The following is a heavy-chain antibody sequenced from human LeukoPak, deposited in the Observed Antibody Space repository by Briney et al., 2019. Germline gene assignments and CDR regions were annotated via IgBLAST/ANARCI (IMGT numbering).Heavy chain of an antibody. CDR3: TKPGYADDQGGYLDY. CDR2: FSGNGASA. CDR1: GFTFRTYA. D-gene: IGHD4-17*01. Sequence: GGSLSLSCAASGFTFRTYAMNWVRQAPGKGVEWVSTFSGNGASANYADSVKGRFTISRDNSKNTVYLQMNSLRAEDTAVYYCTKPGYADDQGGYLDYWAQGTLVTVSS. J-gene: IGHJ4*02. V-gene: IGHV3-23*01.